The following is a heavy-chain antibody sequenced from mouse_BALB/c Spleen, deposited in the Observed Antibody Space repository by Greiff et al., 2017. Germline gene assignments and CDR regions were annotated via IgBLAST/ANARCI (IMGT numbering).Heavy chain of an antibody. D-gene: IGHD1-2*01. CDR2: ISNLAYSI. CDR3: ARDLYGYYAMDY. V-gene: IGHV5-15*02. J-gene: IGHJ4*01. Sequence: EVNVVESGGGLVQPGGSRKLSCAASGFTFSDYGMAWVRQAPGKGPEWVAFISNLAYSIYYADTVTGRFTISRENAKNTLYLEMSSLRSEDTAMYYCARDLYGYYAMDYWGQGTSVTVSS. CDR1: GFTFSDYG.